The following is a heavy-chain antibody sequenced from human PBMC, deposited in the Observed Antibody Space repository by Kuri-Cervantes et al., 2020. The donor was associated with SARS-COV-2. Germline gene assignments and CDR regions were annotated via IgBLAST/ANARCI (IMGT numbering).Heavy chain of an antibody. J-gene: IGHJ4*02. CDR3: ARHYDSSGYWDY. D-gene: IGHD3-22*01. Sequence: GESLKIPCKGSGYSFTSYWIGWVRQMPGKGLGWMGIIYPGDSDTRYSPSFQGQVTISADKSISTAYLQWSSLKASDTAMYYCARHYDSSGYWDYWGQGPWSPSPQ. CDR2: IYPGDSDT. CDR1: GYSFTSYW. V-gene: IGHV5-51*01.